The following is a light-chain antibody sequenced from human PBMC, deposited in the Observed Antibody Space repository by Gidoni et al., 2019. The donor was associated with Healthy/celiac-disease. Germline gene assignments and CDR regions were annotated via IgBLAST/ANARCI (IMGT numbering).Light chain of an antibody. CDR3: QQYNNWPPIT. V-gene: IGKV3-15*01. CDR2: GAS. J-gene: IGKJ5*01. Sequence: EIVMTQSPATLSVSPGERATLSCRASQSVSSNLAWYQQKPGQAPRLLIYGASTRPTGIPAPRFSGSGSGTEFTLTISSLQSEDFAVYYCQQYNNWPPITFGQGTRLEIK. CDR1: QSVSSN.